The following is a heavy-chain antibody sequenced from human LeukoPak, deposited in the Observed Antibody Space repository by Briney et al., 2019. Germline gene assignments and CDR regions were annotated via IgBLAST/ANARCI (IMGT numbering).Heavy chain of an antibody. J-gene: IGHJ4*02. D-gene: IGHD4-11*01. CDR1: GFTFSSYT. V-gene: IGHV3-21*01. CDR3: ARDLEDYNNYGEMAI. Sequence: GGSLRLSCAVSGFTFSSYTMHWVRQAPMKGLEWVSSISTSATYTYYADSVKGRFSVSRDNAKNSLYLQMNSLRAEDTAVYFCARDLEDYNNYGEMAIWGQGTLVTVSA. CDR2: ISTSATYT.